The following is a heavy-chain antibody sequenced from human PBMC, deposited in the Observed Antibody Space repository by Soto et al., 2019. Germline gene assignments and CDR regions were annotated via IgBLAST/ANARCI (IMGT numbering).Heavy chain of an antibody. CDR3: ARGGDGYNYDY. CDR1: GDTFSSYT. V-gene: IGHV1-69*04. Sequence: QVQLVQSGAEVKKPGSSVKVSCKASGDTFSSYTITWVRQAPGQGLEWMGRIIPTLGIANYAQKFQGRVTVPADKSTPRAYTELSSVRSEDTAVYYCARGGDGYNYDYWGQGTLVTVSS. J-gene: IGHJ4*02. D-gene: IGHD5-12*01. CDR2: IIPTLGIA.